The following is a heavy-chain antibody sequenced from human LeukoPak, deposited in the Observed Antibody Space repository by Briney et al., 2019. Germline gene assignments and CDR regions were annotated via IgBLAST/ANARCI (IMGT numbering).Heavy chain of an antibody. Sequence: GGSLRLSCAASGFTFSSYSMNWVRQAPGKGLEWVSSISNRSSYIYHADSVKGRLTISRDNAKNSLYLQMNSLRAEDTAVYYCAREAYYYDSGRYVHDAFDIWGQGTVVTVSS. CDR3: AREAYYYDSGRYVHDAFDI. CDR2: ISNRSSYI. CDR1: GFTFSSYS. D-gene: IGHD3-22*01. V-gene: IGHV3-21*01. J-gene: IGHJ3*02.